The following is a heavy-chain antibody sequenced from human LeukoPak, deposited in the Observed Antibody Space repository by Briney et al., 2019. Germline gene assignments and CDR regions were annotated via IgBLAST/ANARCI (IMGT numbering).Heavy chain of an antibody. D-gene: IGHD3-10*01. CDR1: GFTFDDYA. Sequence: GRSLRLSCAASGFTFDDYAMHWVRQAPGKGLEWVSGISWNSGSIGYADSVKGRFTISRDNAKNSLYLQMNSLRAEDTALYYCAKDTYYYGSGSYPPNYYYYGMDVWGQGTTVTVSS. V-gene: IGHV3-9*01. J-gene: IGHJ6*02. CDR2: ISWNSGSI. CDR3: AKDTYYYGSGSYPPNYYYYGMDV.